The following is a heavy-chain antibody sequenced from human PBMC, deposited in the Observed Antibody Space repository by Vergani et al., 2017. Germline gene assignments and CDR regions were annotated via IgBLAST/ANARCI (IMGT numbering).Heavy chain of an antibody. D-gene: IGHD3-3*01. CDR1: GYTFTGYY. Sequence: QVQLVQSGAEVKKPGASVKVSCKASGYTFTGYYMHWVRQAPGQGLEWMGWINPNSGGTNYAQKFQGRVTMTRDTSISTAYMELRSLRSDDTAVYYCARDIDVLRFLEWGGGEAFDIWGQGTMVTVSS. CDR2: INPNSGGT. J-gene: IGHJ3*02. CDR3: ARDIDVLRFLEWGGGEAFDI. V-gene: IGHV1-2*02.